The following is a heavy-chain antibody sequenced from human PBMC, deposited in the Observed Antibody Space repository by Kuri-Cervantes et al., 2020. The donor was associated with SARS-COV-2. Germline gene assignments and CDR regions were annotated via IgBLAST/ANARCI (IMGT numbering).Heavy chain of an antibody. J-gene: IGHJ6*03. Sequence: GESLKISCEASGFTFSSYSMNWVRQAPGKGLEWVSYISLTSSTILYADSVKGRFTISRDNSKNTLYLQMNSLRAEDTAVYYCARGPRPVRSGTPVHYYMGVWGKGTTVTVSS. D-gene: IGHD3-3*01. CDR2: ISLTSSTI. CDR3: ARGPRPVRSGTPVHYYMGV. CDR1: GFTFSSYS. V-gene: IGHV3-48*01.